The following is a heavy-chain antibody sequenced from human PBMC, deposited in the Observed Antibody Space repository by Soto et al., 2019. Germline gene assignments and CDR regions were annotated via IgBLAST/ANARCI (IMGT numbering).Heavy chain of an antibody. Sequence: GESLKISCKGSGYSFTSYWISWVRQMPGKGLEWMGIIYPGDSDTRYSPSFQGHVTISADKSFTTAYLQWSSLKASDTAMYYCAQSPRLTEAFDIWGQGTMVTVSS. CDR3: AQSPRLTEAFDI. V-gene: IGHV5-51*01. CDR2: IYPGDSDT. CDR1: GYSFTSYW. J-gene: IGHJ3*02.